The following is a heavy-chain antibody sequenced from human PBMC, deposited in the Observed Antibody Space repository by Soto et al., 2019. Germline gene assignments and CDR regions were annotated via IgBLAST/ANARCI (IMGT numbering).Heavy chain of an antibody. V-gene: IGHV3-66*01. Sequence: EVQLVESGGGLVQPGGSLRLSCAASGFTISNDYMSWIRQAPGKGLEWVSVIYTGGSTYYADSVKGRFTISRDNSKNTLFLQMNSLRAEDTAVYYCARTNYGSGSYPHYYWRQGTLVTVSP. CDR2: IYTGGST. CDR1: GFTISNDY. D-gene: IGHD3-10*01. J-gene: IGHJ4*02. CDR3: ARTNYGSGSYPHYY.